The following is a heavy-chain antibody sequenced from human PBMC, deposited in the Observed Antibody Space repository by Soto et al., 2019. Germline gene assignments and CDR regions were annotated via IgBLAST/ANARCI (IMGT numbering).Heavy chain of an antibody. CDR2: ISGTGGGT. V-gene: IGHV3-23*01. J-gene: IGHJ4*02. D-gene: IGHD5-12*01. CDR3: AKEEDGSGSDPVFDF. Sequence: EVELLESGGGLVQPGGSLRLSCAASGFTFTSYAINWVRQAPGKGLEWVSGISGTGGGTYYADSVKGRFTISRDYSENTVYLQMNRLRAADTAVYYCAKEEDGSGSDPVFDFWGRGTLVSVSS. CDR1: GFTFTSYA.